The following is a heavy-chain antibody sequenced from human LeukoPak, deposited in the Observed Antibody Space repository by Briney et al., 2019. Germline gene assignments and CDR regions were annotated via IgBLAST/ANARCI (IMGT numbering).Heavy chain of an antibody. J-gene: IGHJ4*02. V-gene: IGHV3-74*01. Sequence: GGSLRLSRAASGFTFSSYWMHRVRQAPGKGLVWVSRINSDGSSTSYADSVKGRFTISRDNAKNTLYLQMNSLRAEDTAVYYCARGDLKYYYDSSGYQSGYWGQGTLVTVSS. CDR1: GFTFSSYW. D-gene: IGHD3-22*01. CDR3: ARGDLKYYYDSSGYQSGY. CDR2: INSDGSST.